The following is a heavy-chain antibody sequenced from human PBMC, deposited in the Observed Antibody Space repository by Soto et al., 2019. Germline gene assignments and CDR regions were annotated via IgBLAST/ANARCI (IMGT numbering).Heavy chain of an antibody. CDR1: GFTFSNYW. J-gene: IGHJ6*02. Sequence: EVQLVESGGGLVQPGGSLSLSCAVSGFTFSNYWMSWVRQAPGKGLEWVANIKKDGREKYCVDSVKGRFVIARDNGKKSLCLQMDDLRAEDTAVYYCAAILGMEVWGQGTTVTVSS. D-gene: IGHD3-3*02. V-gene: IGHV3-7*05. CDR3: AAILGMEV. CDR2: IKKDGREK.